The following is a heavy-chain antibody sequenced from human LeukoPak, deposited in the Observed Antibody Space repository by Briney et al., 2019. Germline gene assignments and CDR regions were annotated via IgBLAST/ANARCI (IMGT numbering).Heavy chain of an antibody. CDR1: GGSFSGYY. CDR2: INHSGST. V-gene: IGHV4-34*01. Sequence: SETLSLTCAVYGGSFSGYYWSWIRQPPGKGLEWIGEINHSGSTNYNPSLKSRVTISVDTSKNQFSLKLSSVTAADTAVYYCARWDTTMLRGGLQHWARAPWSPSPQ. D-gene: IGHD3-10*01. J-gene: IGHJ1*01. CDR3: ARWDTTMLRGGLQH.